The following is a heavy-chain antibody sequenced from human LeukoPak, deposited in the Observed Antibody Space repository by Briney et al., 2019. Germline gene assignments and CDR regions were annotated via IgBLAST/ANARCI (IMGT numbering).Heavy chain of an antibody. CDR2: INSIGSST. Sequence: GGSLRLSCTASGFTFSNYAMTWVRQAPGKGLEWVSGINSIGSSTYYADSVKGRFTISRDDSKNTLNLQMNSLRADDTAVYYCAKDSADYWGQGTLVTVAS. J-gene: IGHJ4*02. CDR1: GFTFSNYA. V-gene: IGHV3-23*01. CDR3: AKDSADY.